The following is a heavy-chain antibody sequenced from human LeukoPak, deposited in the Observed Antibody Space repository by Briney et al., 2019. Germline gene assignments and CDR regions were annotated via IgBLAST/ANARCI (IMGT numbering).Heavy chain of an antibody. CDR3: ARQLQTAIYQLYYFDY. Sequence: PSETLSLTCAVSGGSINYYYWSWIRQPPGKGLEWIGDISYSGNTKFNPSLNSRLTMSVDSSKNQFSLKLSSVTAADTAVYYCARQLQTAIYQLYYFDYWGQGTLVTVSS. CDR2: ISYSGNT. D-gene: IGHD5-24*01. J-gene: IGHJ4*02. CDR1: GGSINYYY. V-gene: IGHV4-59*01.